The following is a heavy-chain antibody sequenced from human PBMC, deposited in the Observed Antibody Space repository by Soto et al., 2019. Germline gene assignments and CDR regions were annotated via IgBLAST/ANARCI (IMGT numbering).Heavy chain of an antibody. Sequence: QVQLVQSRAVVKNPGASVKVSCKASGYSFTRYGIAWARQAPGQGLEWVGWINTYNGNTNYAQNLQGRVTLTTDTSTSTAYMELTSLRANDTAIYYCAMVDVYVTPSPQDVWGQGTTVIVSS. CDR1: GYSFTRYG. CDR3: AMVDVYVTPSPQDV. V-gene: IGHV1-18*01. CDR2: INTYNGNT. D-gene: IGHD3-16*01. J-gene: IGHJ6*02.